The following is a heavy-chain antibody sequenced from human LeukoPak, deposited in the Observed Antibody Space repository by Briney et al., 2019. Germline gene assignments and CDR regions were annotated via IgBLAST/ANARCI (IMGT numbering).Heavy chain of an antibody. CDR2: IYYSGST. V-gene: IGHV4-59*01. J-gene: IGHJ6*02. D-gene: IGHD2-2*01. CDR3: ARATRLTRYCSSTSCYPPSGLDV. CDR1: GGSISSYY. Sequence: SETLSLTCTVSGGSISSYYWSWIRQPPGKGLEWIGYIYYSGSTNYNPSLKSRVTISVDTSKNQFSLKLSPVTAADTAVYYCARATRLTRYCSSTSCYPPSGLDVWGQGTTVTVSS.